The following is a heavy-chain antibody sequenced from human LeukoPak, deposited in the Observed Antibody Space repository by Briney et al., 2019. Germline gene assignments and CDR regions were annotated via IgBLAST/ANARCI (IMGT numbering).Heavy chain of an antibody. V-gene: IGHV1-69*13. CDR3: ARVMVATSSVFDY. D-gene: IGHD5-12*01. CDR1: GGTFSSYA. J-gene: IGHJ4*02. CDR2: IIPIFGTA. Sequence: GASVKVSCKASGGTFSSYAISWVRQAPGQGLEWMGGIIPIFGTANYAQKFQGRVTITADESTSTAYMELSSLRSEDTAVYYCARVMVATSSVFDYWGQGTLVTVSS.